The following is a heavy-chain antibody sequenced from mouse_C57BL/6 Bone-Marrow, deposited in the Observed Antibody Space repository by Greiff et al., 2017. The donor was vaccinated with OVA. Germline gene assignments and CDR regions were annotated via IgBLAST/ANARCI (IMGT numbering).Heavy chain of an antibody. Sequence: EVQVVESEGGLVQPGRSMKLSCTASGFTFSDYYMAWVRQVPEKGLEWVANINYDGSSTYYLDSLKSRFIISRDNAKNILYLQMSSLKSEDTATYYCARGGYYWYFDVWGTGTTVTVSS. CDR3: ARGGYYWYFDV. V-gene: IGHV5-16*01. CDR2: INYDGSST. J-gene: IGHJ1*03. CDR1: GFTFSDYY.